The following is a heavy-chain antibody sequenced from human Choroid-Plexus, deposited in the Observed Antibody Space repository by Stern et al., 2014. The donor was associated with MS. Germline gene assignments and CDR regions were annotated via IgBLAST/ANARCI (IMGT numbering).Heavy chain of an antibody. D-gene: IGHD2/OR15-2a*01. CDR2: GSYDGSNK. J-gene: IGHJ5*02. CDR1: GFTFGSCA. V-gene: IGHV3-30*18. Sequence: VQLVESGGGVVQPGRPLRLSCVASGFTFGSCAMHWVRQAPGKGMEGVAGGSYDGSNKYYADSGKGRFTISRDNSQHTLYMQMSSLRPEDTAVYYCAKDRQYLTYFFDHWGQGSLVTVSS. CDR3: AKDRQYLTYFFDH.